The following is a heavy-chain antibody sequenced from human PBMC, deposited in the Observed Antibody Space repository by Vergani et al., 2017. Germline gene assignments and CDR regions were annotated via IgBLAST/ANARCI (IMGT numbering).Heavy chain of an antibody. CDR3: ATDLVVADYYYYGMDV. D-gene: IGHD5-12*01. J-gene: IGHJ6*02. CDR1: GYTLTELS. Sequence: QVQLVQSGAEVKKPGASVKVSCKVSGYTLTELSMHWVRQAPGKGLEWMGGFDPEDGETIYAQKFQGRVTITEDTSTDTAYMGLGSLRSEDTAVYYCATDLVVADYYYYGMDVWGQGTTVTVSS. CDR2: FDPEDGET. V-gene: IGHV1-24*01.